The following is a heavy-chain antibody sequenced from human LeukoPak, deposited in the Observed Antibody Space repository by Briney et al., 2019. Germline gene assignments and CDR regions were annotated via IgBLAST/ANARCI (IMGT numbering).Heavy chain of an antibody. CDR1: GVTFSDHY. CDR3: ARDLSREYCGGDCYLDY. V-gene: IGHV3-11*01. CDR2: ISCSGSTI. D-gene: IGHD2-21*02. Sequence: PGGTLRLSCAASGVTFSDHYMSWIRQAPGKGLEWVSYISCSGSTIYYADSVKGRFTISRDNAKNSLYLQMNSLRAEDTAVYYCARDLSREYCGGDCYLDYWGQGTLVTVSS. J-gene: IGHJ4*02.